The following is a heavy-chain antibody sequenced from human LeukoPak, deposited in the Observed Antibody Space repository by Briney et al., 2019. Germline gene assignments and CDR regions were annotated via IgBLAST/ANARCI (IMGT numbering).Heavy chain of an antibody. D-gene: IGHD3-22*01. CDR2: ISGSGGST. J-gene: IGHJ4*02. V-gene: IGHV3-23*01. CDR1: GFTFSSYA. Sequence: PGGSLRLSCAASGFTFSSYAMSWVRQAPGKGLEWVSAISGSGGSTYYADSVKGRFTISRDNSKNTLYLQMNSLRAEDTAVYYYAFYYYDSSGYPDDYWGQGTLVTVSS. CDR3: AFYYYDSSGYPDDY.